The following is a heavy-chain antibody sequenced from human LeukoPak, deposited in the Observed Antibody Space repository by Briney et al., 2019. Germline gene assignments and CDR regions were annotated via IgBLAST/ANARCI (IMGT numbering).Heavy chain of an antibody. CDR2: INWNGGST. D-gene: IGHD1-26*01. V-gene: IGHV3-20*04. J-gene: IGHJ4*02. Sequence: GGSLRLSCAASGFTFDDYGMSWVRQAPGKGLEWVSGINWNGGSTGYADSVKGRFTISRDNAKNSLYLQMNSLRAEDTALYYCARDKTLVGAIPDYFDYWGPGTLVTVSS. CDR1: GFTFDDYG. CDR3: ARDKTLVGAIPDYFDY.